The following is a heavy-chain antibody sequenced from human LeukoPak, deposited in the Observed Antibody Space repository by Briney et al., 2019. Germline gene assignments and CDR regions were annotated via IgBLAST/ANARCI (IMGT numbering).Heavy chain of an antibody. V-gene: IGHV1-2*02. CDR2: INPNSGGT. J-gene: IGHJ4*02. CDR1: GYTLTGYY. CDR3: ARGNDYYDSSGYYFAFDY. Sequence: ASVKVSCKASGYTLTGYYMHWVRQAPGQGLEWMGWINPNSGGTNYAQKFQGRVTMTRDTSISTAYMELSRLRSDDTAVYYCARGNDYYDSSGYYFAFDYWGQGTLVTVSS. D-gene: IGHD3-22*01.